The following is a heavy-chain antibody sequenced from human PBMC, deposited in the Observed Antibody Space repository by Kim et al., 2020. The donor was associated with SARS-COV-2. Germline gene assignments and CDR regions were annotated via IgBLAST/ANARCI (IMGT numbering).Heavy chain of an antibody. V-gene: IGHV3-53*01. CDR1: GFTVNSDH. J-gene: IGHJ4*02. Sequence: GGSLRLSCAASGFTVNSDHMNWVRQAPGKGLEWVSVIYIGGSTHYADFVKGRFTLSRDNSKNTLSLQMNSLRVEDTAMYYCTRGMQIDSWGRGTLVTVSS. CDR2: IYIGGST. CDR3: TRGMQIDS.